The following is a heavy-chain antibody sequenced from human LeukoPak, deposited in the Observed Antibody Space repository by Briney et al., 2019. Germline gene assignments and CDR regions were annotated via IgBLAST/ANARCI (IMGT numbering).Heavy chain of an antibody. Sequence: KASETLSPTCTVSGGSISSSHYYWGWIRQSPGKGLEWIGYIYYSGSTNYNPSLKSRVTISVDTSKNQFSLKLSSVTAADTAVYYCARVLPNYYCGGDCHHYFDYWGQGTLVTVSS. J-gene: IGHJ4*02. V-gene: IGHV4-61*05. CDR1: GGSISSSHYY. D-gene: IGHD2-21*01. CDR3: ARVLPNYYCGGDCHHYFDY. CDR2: IYYSGST.